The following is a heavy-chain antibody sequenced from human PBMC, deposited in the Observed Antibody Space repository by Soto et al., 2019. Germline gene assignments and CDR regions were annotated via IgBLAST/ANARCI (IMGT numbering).Heavy chain of an antibody. Sequence: ASVKVSCKASAYTFTDYYIHWVRQAPGQGLEWMGWINPKSGGTNYAQKFQGRVTMTTDTSTSTVHMEVRSLRSDDTAVYYCARECVAPYYYYGMDVWGQGTPVTVSS. D-gene: IGHD5-12*01. CDR1: AYTFTDYY. CDR3: ARECVAPYYYYGMDV. CDR2: INPKSGGT. V-gene: IGHV1-2*02. J-gene: IGHJ6*02.